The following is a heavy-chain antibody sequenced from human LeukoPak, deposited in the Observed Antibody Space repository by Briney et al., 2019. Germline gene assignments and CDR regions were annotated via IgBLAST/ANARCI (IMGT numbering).Heavy chain of an antibody. CDR1: GGSFSGYY. D-gene: IGHD3-22*01. J-gene: IGHJ4*02. Sequence: SETLSLTCAVYGGSFSGYYWSWIRQPPGKGQEWIGEINHSGSTNYNPSHKSRVTISVDTSKNQLSRKVSSVTAADTAVYYCARTSIYSDRSGYRCWGQGTLVTVSS. CDR3: ARTSIYSDRSGYRC. CDR2: INHSGST. V-gene: IGHV4-34*01.